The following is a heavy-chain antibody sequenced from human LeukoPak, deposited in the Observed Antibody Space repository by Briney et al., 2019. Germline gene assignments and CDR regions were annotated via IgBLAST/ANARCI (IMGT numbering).Heavy chain of an antibody. CDR2: IIPIFGTA. CDR3: ARGAELELRSYFDY. V-gene: IGHV1-69*13. Sequence: EASVKVSCKASGGTFSSYAISWVRQAPGQGLEWMGGIIPIFGTANYAQKFQGRVTITADESTSTAYMELSSLRSEDTAVYYCARGAELELRSYFDYWGQGTLVTVSS. D-gene: IGHD1-7*01. CDR1: GGTFSSYA. J-gene: IGHJ4*02.